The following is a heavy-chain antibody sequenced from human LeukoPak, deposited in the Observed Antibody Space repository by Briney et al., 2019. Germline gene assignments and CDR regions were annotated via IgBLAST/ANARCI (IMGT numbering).Heavy chain of an antibody. D-gene: IGHD6-13*01. Sequence: GGSLRLSCAASGFTFSSYEMNWVRQAPGKGLEWVSYISSSGSTIYYADSVKGRFTISRDNSKNTLYLQMNSLRAEDTAVYYCARGRGGGSWAGHYFDYWGQGTLVTVSS. V-gene: IGHV3-48*03. CDR2: ISSSGSTI. J-gene: IGHJ4*02. CDR1: GFTFSSYE. CDR3: ARGRGGGSWAGHYFDY.